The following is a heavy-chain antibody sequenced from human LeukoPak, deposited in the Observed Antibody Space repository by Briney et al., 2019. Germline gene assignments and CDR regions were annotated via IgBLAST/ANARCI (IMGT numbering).Heavy chain of an antibody. CDR3: ATMTTEAPPDY. CDR1: GGSISSYY. Sequence: PSETLSLTCTVSGGSISSYYWSWIRQPPGKGLEWIGYIYYSGSTNYNPSLKSRVTISVDTSKNQFSLKLSSVTAADTAVYYCATMTTEAPPDYWGQGTLVTVSS. V-gene: IGHV4-59*12. CDR2: IYYSGST. D-gene: IGHD4-17*01. J-gene: IGHJ4*02.